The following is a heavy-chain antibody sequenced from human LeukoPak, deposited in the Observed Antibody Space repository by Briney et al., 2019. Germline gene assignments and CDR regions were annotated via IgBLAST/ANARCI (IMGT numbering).Heavy chain of an antibody. CDR3: AKDVLLMGLSGYYFDY. CDR2: ISGSGGST. V-gene: IGHV3-23*01. Sequence: PGGSLRLSCAASGFTFSSYAMSWVRQAPGKGLEWVSAISGSGGSTYYADSVKGRFTISRDNSKNTLYLQMNSLRAEDAAVYYCAKDVLLMGLSGYYFDYWGQGTLVTVSS. J-gene: IGHJ4*02. D-gene: IGHD1-26*01. CDR1: GFTFSSYA.